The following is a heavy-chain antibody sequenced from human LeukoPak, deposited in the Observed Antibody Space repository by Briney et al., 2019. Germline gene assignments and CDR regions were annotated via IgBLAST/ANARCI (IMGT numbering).Heavy chain of an antibody. J-gene: IGHJ4*02. Sequence: GRSLRLSCAASGFTFSSYAMHWVRQAPGKGLEWVAVISYDGSNKYYADSVKGRFTISRDNSKNTLYLQMNSLRAEDTAVYYCARVVNYDILTGFDYWGQGTLVTVSS. CDR1: GFTFSSYA. V-gene: IGHV3-30-3*01. CDR3: ARVVNYDILTGFDY. CDR2: ISYDGSNK. D-gene: IGHD3-9*01.